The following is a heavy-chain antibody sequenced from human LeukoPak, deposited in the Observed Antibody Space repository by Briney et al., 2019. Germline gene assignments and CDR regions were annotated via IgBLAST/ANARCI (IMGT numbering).Heavy chain of an antibody. CDR3: ARIDYYDSSGYLDYYFDH. CDR2: IYYSGST. D-gene: IGHD3-22*01. J-gene: IGHJ4*02. Sequence: SETLSLTCTVSGGSISSYYWSWIRQPPGKGLEWIGYIYYSGSTNYNPSPKSRVTISVDTSKNQFSLKLSSVTAADTAVYYCARIDYYDSSGYLDYYFDHWGQGTLVTVSS. CDR1: GGSISSYY. V-gene: IGHV4-59*01.